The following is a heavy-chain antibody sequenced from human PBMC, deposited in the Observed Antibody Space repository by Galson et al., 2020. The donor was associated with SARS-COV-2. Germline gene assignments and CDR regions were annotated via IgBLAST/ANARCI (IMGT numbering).Heavy chain of an antibody. CDR1: GFTFSSYW. CDR2: IYSEGSST. Sequence: GGSLRISCAVSGFTFSSYWMHWVRQAPGKGLVWVSRIYSEGSSTSYADSVKGRFTISGDNAKNTLYLQMNSLRAEDTAVYYCARGDMGNDFFDCWGQGTLVTVSS. V-gene: IGHV3-74*01. CDR3: ARGDMGNDFFDC. D-gene: IGHD3-16*01. J-gene: IGHJ4*02.